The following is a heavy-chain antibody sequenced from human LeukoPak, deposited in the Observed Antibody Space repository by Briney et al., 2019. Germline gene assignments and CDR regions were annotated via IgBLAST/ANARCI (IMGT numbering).Heavy chain of an antibody. CDR3: ARHIAARPGYYYGMDV. D-gene: IGHD6-6*01. V-gene: IGHV4-39*01. CDR2: IYYSGST. Sequence: PAETLSLTRTVSRGSISSSSHYWGWTRQPPGKGLEWIGCIYYSGSTYYNLSLKSRVTISVDTSKNQFSLKLSSVTAADTAVYYCARHIAARPGYYYGMDVWGQGTTVTVSS. CDR1: RGSISSSSHY. J-gene: IGHJ6*02.